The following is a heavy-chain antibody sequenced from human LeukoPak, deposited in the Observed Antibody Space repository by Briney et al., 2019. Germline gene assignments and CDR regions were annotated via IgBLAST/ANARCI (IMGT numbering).Heavy chain of an antibody. J-gene: IGHJ6*03. Sequence: GASVKVSCKASGGTFSSYAISWVRQAPGQGLEWMGGIIPIFGTANYAQKFQGRVTITADKSTSTAYMELSSLRSEDTAVYYCARDGSGQVRYYYYYMDVWGKGTTVTVSS. D-gene: IGHD6-19*01. CDR3: ARDGSGQVRYYYYYMDV. CDR1: GGTFSSYA. CDR2: IIPIFGTA. V-gene: IGHV1-69*06.